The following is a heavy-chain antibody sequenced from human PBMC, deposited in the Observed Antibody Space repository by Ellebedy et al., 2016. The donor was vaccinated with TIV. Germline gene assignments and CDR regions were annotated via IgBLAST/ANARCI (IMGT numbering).Heavy chain of an antibody. J-gene: IGHJ4*02. CDR3: AKDRDGDYVGDGFDF. D-gene: IGHD4-17*01. Sequence: SLKISXAASGFTFDDYAMHWVRQAPGKGLEWVSGISWNSGSIGYADSVKGRFTISRDNAKNSLYLQMNSLRAEDTGLYYCAKDRDGDYVGDGFDFWGQGTLVTVSS. V-gene: IGHV3-9*01. CDR2: ISWNSGSI. CDR1: GFTFDDYA.